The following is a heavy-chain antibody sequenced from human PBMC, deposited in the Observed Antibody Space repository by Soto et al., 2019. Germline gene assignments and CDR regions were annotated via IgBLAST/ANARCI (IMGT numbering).Heavy chain of an antibody. CDR1: GYTFTGYY. CDR2: INPNSGGT. D-gene: IGHD2-2*01. CDR3: ARVGRVVPAAISFDY. Sequence: QVQLVQSGAEVKKPGASVKVSCKASGYTFTGYYMHWVRQAPGQGLEWMGWINPNSGGTNYAQKFQGRVTMTRDTSISSAYMELSRLRSDDKAVYYCARVGRVVPAAISFDYRGQGTLVTVSS. V-gene: IGHV1-2*02. J-gene: IGHJ4*02.